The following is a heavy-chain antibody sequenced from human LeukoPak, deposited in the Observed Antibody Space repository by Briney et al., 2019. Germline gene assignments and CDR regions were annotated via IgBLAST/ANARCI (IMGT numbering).Heavy chain of an antibody. J-gene: IGHJ4*02. V-gene: IGHV1-2*02. CDR2: INLNSGGT. CDR3: ARDIRSGWYYFDY. CDR1: GYTFTDYY. D-gene: IGHD6-19*01. Sequence: ASVKVSCKASGYTFTDYYMHWVRQAPGQGLEWMGWINLNSGGTNFAQRFQGRVTMTRDTSISTAYMDLSSLRPEDTAVYYCARDIRSGWYYFDYWGQGTLVTVSS.